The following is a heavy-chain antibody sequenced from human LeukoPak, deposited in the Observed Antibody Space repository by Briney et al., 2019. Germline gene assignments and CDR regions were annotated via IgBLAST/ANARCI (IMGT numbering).Heavy chain of an antibody. Sequence: GGSLRLSCLASGFTVSSTYMSWVRQAPGKGLEWVSVTYSGGSTYYADSVKGRCTTSRDNSKNTLYLQMNSLRAEDTAVYYCAKDPIRYYDILTGYYNSPPDYWGQGTLVTVSS. CDR2: TYSGGST. J-gene: IGHJ4*02. CDR1: GFTVSSTY. V-gene: IGHV3-66*01. D-gene: IGHD3-9*01. CDR3: AKDPIRYYDILTGYYNSPPDY.